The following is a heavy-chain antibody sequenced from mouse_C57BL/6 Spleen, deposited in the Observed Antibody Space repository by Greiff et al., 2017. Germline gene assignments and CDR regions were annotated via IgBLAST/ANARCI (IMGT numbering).Heavy chain of an antibody. J-gene: IGHJ4*01. CDR3: ARHEDGDLYSSGYNYAMDY. CDR2: FYPGSGSI. Sequence: QVQLQQSGAELVKPGASVKLSCKASGYTFTEYTIHWVKQRSGQGLEWIGWFYPGSGSIKYNEKFKDKATLTADKSSSTVYMELSRLTSEDSAVYFCARHEDGDLYSSGYNYAMDYWGQGTSVTVSS. V-gene: IGHV1-62-2*01. D-gene: IGHD3-2*02. CDR1: GYTFTEYT.